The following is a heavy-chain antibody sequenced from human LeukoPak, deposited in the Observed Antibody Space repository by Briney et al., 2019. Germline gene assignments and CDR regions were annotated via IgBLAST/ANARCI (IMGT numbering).Heavy chain of an antibody. CDR1: GGSISSYY. J-gene: IGHJ6*02. CDR3: ARHGWSPYYYYYGMDV. CDR2: IYYSGST. D-gene: IGHD6-19*01. V-gene: IGHV4-59*08. Sequence: SETLSLTCTVSGGSISSYYWSWIRQPPGKGLEWIGYIYYSGSTNYNPSLKSRATISVDTSKNQFSLKLSSVTAADTAVYYCARHGWSPYYYYYGMDVWGQGTTVTVSS.